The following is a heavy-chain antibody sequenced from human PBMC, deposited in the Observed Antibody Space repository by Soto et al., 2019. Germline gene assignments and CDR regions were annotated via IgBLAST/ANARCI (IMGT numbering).Heavy chain of an antibody. J-gene: IGHJ4*02. CDR1: GYIFTNYW. Sequence: PGESLKISCKSSGYIFTNYWIGWVRQMPEKGLEWMVIIYPGDSDIRYSPSFQGQVTIAADKSINTAYLQWSSLKASDTAMYYCARHTNYFGPDYWGLGTLVTVSS. D-gene: IGHD3-10*01. CDR2: IYPGDSDI. CDR3: ARHTNYFGPDY. V-gene: IGHV5-51*01.